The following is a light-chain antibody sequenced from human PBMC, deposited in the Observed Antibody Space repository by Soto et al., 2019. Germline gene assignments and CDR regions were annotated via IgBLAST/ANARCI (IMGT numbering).Light chain of an antibody. CDR1: QTVSNSY. Sequence: DIVLTQSPATLSVSPGERATLSCRASQTVSNSYLAWYQQKPGQAPRLLIYGASTRAAGIPPRFSGGGSGTEFTLTISGVQSEDFGVYYCQEYSNWPRTFGRGTKVEIK. CDR2: GAS. CDR3: QEYSNWPRT. J-gene: IGKJ1*01. V-gene: IGKV3-15*01.